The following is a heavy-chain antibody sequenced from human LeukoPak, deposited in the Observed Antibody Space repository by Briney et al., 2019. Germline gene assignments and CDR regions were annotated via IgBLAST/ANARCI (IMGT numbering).Heavy chain of an antibody. V-gene: IGHV3-30*04. CDR2: ISYDGSNK. J-gene: IGHJ4*02. D-gene: IGHD2/OR15-2a*01. CDR3: ARDYQYGYSTNWYHLAQIDY. CDR1: GFTFSSYA. Sequence: PGGSLRLSCAASGFTFSSYAMHWVRQAPGKGLEWVAVISYDGSNKYYADSVKGRFTVSRDNAKNSLYLQMNSLRAEDTAIYYCARDYQYGYSTNWYHLAQIDYWGQGTPVTVSS.